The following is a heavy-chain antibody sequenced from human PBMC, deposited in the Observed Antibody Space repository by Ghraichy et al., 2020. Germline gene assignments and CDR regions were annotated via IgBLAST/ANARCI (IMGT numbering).Heavy chain of an antibody. D-gene: IGHD6-19*01. CDR3: AKPTIGGWYYFDY. CDR2: IWYDGSNK. J-gene: IGHJ4*02. CDR1: GFTFSSYG. V-gene: IGHV3-33*06. Sequence: GGSLRLSCAASGFTFSSYGMHWVRQAPGKGLEWVAVIWYDGSNKYYADSVKGRFTISRDNSKNTLYLQMNSLRAEDTAVYYCAKPTIGGWYYFDYWGQGTLVTVSS.